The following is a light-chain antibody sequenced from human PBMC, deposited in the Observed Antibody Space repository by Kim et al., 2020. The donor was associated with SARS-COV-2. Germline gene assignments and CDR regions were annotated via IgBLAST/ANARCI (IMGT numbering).Light chain of an antibody. J-gene: IGKJ1*01. CDR3: QQYDTTPWT. CDR2: GAS. CDR1: QSLSNSY. Sequence: SPGERATLSCRASQSLSNSYLAWYQQRPGQAPRLLIFGASARANGIPNRFIGGGSGTDFTLTISRLEPEDFAVYYCQQYDTTPWTFGQGTKVDIK. V-gene: IGKV3-20*01.